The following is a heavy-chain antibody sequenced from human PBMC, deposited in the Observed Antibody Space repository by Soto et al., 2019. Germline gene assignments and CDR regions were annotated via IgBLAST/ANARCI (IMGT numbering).Heavy chain of an antibody. CDR1: GFTFSTYG. CDR2: ISYDGSNK. Sequence: GGSLRLSCAASGFTFSTYGMHWVRQAPGKGLEWVAVISYDGSNKYYADSVKGRFTISRDNSKNTLYLQMNSLRVEDMAVYYCAKGGITARDYYYYDMDVWGKGTTVTVSS. CDR3: AKGGITARDYYYYDMDV. D-gene: IGHD6-6*01. V-gene: IGHV3-30*18. J-gene: IGHJ6*03.